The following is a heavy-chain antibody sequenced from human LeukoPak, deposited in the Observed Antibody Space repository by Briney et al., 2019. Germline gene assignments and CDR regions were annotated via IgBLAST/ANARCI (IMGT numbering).Heavy chain of an antibody. D-gene: IGHD6-13*01. V-gene: IGHV3-7*01. CDR3: ARVQQLAFDY. CDR1: GFTFSYYW. CDR2: IKQDGSEE. Sequence: PGGSLRLSCAASGFTFSYYWMSWVRQAPGKGLEWVANIKQDGSEEYYVDSVKGRFTISRDNAKNSLYLQMNSLRAEDTAMYYCARVQQLAFDYWGQGTLVTVSS. J-gene: IGHJ4*02.